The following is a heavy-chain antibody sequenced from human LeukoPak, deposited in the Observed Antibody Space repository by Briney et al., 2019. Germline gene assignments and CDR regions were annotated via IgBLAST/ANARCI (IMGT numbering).Heavy chain of an antibody. Sequence: GGSLRLSCAASGFTFSSYSMNWVRQAPGKGLEWVSYISSSSSTIYYADSVKGRFTISRDNAKNSLYLQMNSLRDEDTAVYYCARDGDDYIWGSYRYGDHTFDYWGQGTLVTVSS. D-gene: IGHD3-16*02. CDR3: ARDGDDYIWGSYRYGDHTFDY. V-gene: IGHV3-48*02. CDR2: ISSSSSTI. CDR1: GFTFSSYS. J-gene: IGHJ4*02.